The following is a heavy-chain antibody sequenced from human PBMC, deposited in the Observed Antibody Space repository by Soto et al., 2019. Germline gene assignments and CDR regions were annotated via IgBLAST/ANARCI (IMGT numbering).Heavy chain of an antibody. CDR1: GFTFDNYG. V-gene: IGHV3-23*01. Sequence: EVQLLESGGGLAQPGGSLKLSCAASGFTFDNYGMNWVRQAPGKGLEWVSGISSSGGTTYYADAVKGRFIISRDNSKNTLYLQMNSLRXXXTAVXXXXKXXXXGSGSLRVSFDHWGQGTLVTVSS. D-gene: IGHD3-10*01. J-gene: IGHJ4*02. CDR2: ISSSGGTT. CDR3: XKXXXXGSGSLRVSFDH.